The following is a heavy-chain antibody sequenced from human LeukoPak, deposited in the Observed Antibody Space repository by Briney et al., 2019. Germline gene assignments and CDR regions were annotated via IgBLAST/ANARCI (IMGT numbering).Heavy chain of an antibody. CDR1: GGSISNYY. CDR3: ARLVGQYSSSAGRFDY. J-gene: IGHJ4*02. V-gene: IGHV4-59*12. Sequence: SSETLSLTCAVSGGSISNYYWSWIRQPPGKGLEWIGYIYYSGSTNYNPSLKSRVTILVDTSKNQFSLKLSSVTAADTAVYYCARLVGQYSSSAGRFDYWGQGTLVTVSS. CDR2: IYYSGST. D-gene: IGHD6-6*01.